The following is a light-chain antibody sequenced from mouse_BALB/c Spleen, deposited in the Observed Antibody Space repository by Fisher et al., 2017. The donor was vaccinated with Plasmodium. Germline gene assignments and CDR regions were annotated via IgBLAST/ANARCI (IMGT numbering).Light chain of an antibody. CDR1: QDINSY. CDR2: RAN. V-gene: IGKV14-111*01. Sequence: DIVFTQTTSSMYASLGERVTITCKASQDINSYLTWFQQKPGKSPKTLIYRANRLVDGVPSRFSGSGSGQDYSLTISSLEYEDMGIYYCLQYGEFPPTFGGGTTLEIK. J-gene: IGKJ1*01. CDR3: LQYGEFPPT.